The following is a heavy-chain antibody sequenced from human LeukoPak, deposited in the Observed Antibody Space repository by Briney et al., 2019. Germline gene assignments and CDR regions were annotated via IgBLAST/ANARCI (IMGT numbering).Heavy chain of an antibody. J-gene: IGHJ6*02. CDR1: GGSISSYY. D-gene: IGHD6-19*01. CDR2: IYYSGST. V-gene: IGHV4-59*08. CDR3: ARLPVADYYYYGMDV. Sequence: PSETLSLTCTVSGGSISSYYWSWIRQPPGKGLEWIGYIYYSGSTNYNPSLKSRVTISVDTSKNQFSLKLSSVTAADTAVYYCARLPVADYYYYGMDVWGQGTTVTVSS.